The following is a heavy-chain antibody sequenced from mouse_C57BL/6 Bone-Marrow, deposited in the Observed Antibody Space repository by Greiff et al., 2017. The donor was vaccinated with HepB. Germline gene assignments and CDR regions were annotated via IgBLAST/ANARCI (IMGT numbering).Heavy chain of an antibody. Sequence: QVQLQQPGAELVKPGASVKMSCKASGYTFTSYWITWVKQRPGQGLEWIGDIYPGSGSTNYNEKFKSKATLTVDTSSSTAYMQLSSLTSEDSAVYYCAREDDDAAWLAYWGQGTRVTVSA. J-gene: IGHJ3*01. CDR3: AREDDDAAWLAY. CDR1: GYTFTSYW. V-gene: IGHV1-55*01. CDR2: IYPGSGST. D-gene: IGHD2-4*01.